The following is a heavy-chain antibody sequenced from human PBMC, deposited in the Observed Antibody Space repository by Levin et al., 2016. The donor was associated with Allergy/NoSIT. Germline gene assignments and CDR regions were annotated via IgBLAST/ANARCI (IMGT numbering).Heavy chain of an antibody. D-gene: IGHD2-2*01. V-gene: IGHV3-30*18. CDR3: AKARVVPAAMILDYYYYGMDV. CDR2: ISYDGSNK. J-gene: IGHJ6*02. Sequence: WIRQLPGKGLEWVAVISYDGSNKYYADSVKGRFTISRDNSKNTLYLQMNSLRAEDTAVYYCAKARVVPAAMILDYYYYGMDVWGQGTTVTVSS.